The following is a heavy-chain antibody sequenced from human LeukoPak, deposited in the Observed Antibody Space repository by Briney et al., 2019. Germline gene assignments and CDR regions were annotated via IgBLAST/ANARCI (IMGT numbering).Heavy chain of an antibody. Sequence: GGSLRLSCAASGFTFSSYWMSWVRQAPGKGLEWVANIKQDGSEKFYVDSVKGRFTISRDNAKNSLYLQMDSLRAEDTAVYYCARGDSSSWYVGYHILDVWGQGTTVTVS. D-gene: IGHD6-13*01. V-gene: IGHV3-7*01. CDR2: IKQDGSEK. CDR1: GFTFSSYW. J-gene: IGHJ6*02. CDR3: ARGDSSSWYVGYHILDV.